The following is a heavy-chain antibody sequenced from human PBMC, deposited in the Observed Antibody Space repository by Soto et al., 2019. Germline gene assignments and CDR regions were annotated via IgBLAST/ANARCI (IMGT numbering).Heavy chain of an antibody. Sequence: GGSLRLSCAASGFTFSSYGMHWVRQAPGKGLEWVAVIWYDGSNKYYAESVKGRFTISRDNSKNTLYLQMNNLRAEDTAVYYWARDSHVGSGWQLTADYWGQGTLVTVSS. CDR3: ARDSHVGSGWQLTADY. V-gene: IGHV3-33*01. J-gene: IGHJ4*02. D-gene: IGHD6-19*01. CDR2: IWYDGSNK. CDR1: GFTFSSYG.